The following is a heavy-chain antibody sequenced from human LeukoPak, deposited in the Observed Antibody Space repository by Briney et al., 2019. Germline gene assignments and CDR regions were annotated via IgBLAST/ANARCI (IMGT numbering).Heavy chain of an antibody. Sequence: ASVTVSCKASGYTFTGYYIHWVRQAPGQGLEWMGWINPNSGGTNYAQKFQGRVTMTRDTSISTAYMELTRLRSDDTAVYYCARDICGGSDCAFDIWGQGTMVTVSS. CDR3: ARDICGGSDCAFDI. CDR2: INPNSGGT. D-gene: IGHD1-26*01. V-gene: IGHV1-2*02. CDR1: GYTFTGYY. J-gene: IGHJ3*02.